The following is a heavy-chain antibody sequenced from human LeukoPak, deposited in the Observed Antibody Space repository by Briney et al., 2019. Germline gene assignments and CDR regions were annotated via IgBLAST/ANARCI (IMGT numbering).Heavy chain of an antibody. CDR2: IYYSGST. CDR1: GGSISSYY. J-gene: IGHJ4*02. Sequence: SETLSLTCSVSGGSISSYYWSWIRQPPGKGLEWIGYIYYSGSTNYNPSLKSRVTISVDTSKNQFSLKLSSVTAADTAVYYCARGGDYYDSSGHFDYWGQGTLVTVSS. CDR3: ARGGDYYDSSGHFDY. V-gene: IGHV4-59*01. D-gene: IGHD3-22*01.